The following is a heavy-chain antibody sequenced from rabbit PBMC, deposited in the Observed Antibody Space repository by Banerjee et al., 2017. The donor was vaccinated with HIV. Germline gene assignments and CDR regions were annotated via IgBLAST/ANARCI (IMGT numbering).Heavy chain of an antibody. CDR1: GFSFSSGYD. Sequence: QELLVESGGGLVTLGGFMTLTCKASGFSFSSGYDMCWVRQAPGKGLEWIACIYTGSGSALYVSWAKGRFTISKTSSTTVTLQMTSLPAADTATYFCAREESDGGGHLKLWGPGTLVTVS. CDR2: IYTGSGSA. CDR3: AREESDGGGHLKL. D-gene: IGHD2-1*01. J-gene: IGHJ4*01. V-gene: IGHV1S45*01.